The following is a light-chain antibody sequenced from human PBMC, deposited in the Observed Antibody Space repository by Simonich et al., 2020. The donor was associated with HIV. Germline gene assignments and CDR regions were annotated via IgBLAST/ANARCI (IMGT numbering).Light chain of an antibody. CDR1: QDISNS. V-gene: IGKV1-39*01. CDR3: QQSYSTPRT. Sequence: DILMTQSPSSLSAPVGNRVTITCKARQDISNSLNWYQQKPGTAPKLLIYAASSLQSGVPSRFSGSGSGTDFTLTISGLPPEDFATYYCQQSYSTPRTFGQGTKLEIK. CDR2: AAS. J-gene: IGKJ2*01.